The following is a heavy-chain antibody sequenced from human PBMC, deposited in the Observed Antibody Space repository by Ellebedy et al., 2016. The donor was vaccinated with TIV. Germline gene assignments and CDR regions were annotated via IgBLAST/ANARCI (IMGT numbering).Heavy chain of an antibody. CDR1: GYTFTDYG. Sequence: ASVKVSCXASGYTFTDYGITWVRLAPGQALEWMGWISGANHQTNYAQKFRDRVTLTADTSTGTAYMELSSLRFEDTALYFCASSVLRGGVASIGGNYYYFMDVWGKGTTVTVSS. J-gene: IGHJ6*03. V-gene: IGHV1-18*01. CDR2: ISGANHQT. D-gene: IGHD3-16*01. CDR3: ASSVLRGGVASIGGNYYYFMDV.